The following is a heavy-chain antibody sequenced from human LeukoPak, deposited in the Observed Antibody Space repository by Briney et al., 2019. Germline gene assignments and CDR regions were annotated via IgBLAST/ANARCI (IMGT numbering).Heavy chain of an antibody. V-gene: IGHV4-59*01. CDR2: MYYSGTT. CDR1: GGSISGYY. CDR3: ARHLAGRIFTFNY. D-gene: IGHD6-19*01. J-gene: IGHJ4*02. Sequence: PSETLSLSCTVSGGSISGYYWSWIRQPPGKGLEWTGYMYYSGTTTYSPSLKSRVTISLDTPKNQFSLKLNSVTAADTAVYYCARHLAGRIFTFNYWGQGTLVTVSS.